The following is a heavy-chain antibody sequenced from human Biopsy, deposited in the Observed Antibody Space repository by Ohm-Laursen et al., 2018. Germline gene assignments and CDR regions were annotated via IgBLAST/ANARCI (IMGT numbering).Heavy chain of an antibody. V-gene: IGHV3-21*04. J-gene: IGHJ4*02. CDR1: TFTFSSDS. Sequence: SLRLSCAASTFTFSSDSVNWVRQAPGKGLEWVSYINSDASYIYYGVSVRGRFTISRDNAKNSVYLQIDNLRAEDTALYYCARAGPYYSDFWGQGTLVTVSS. CDR3: ARAGPYYSDF. CDR2: INSDASYI.